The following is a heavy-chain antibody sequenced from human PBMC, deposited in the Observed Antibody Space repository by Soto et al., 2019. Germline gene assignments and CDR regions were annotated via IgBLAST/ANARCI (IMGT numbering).Heavy chain of an antibody. J-gene: IGHJ4*01. CDR2: SSGSGDET. CDR3: ATSLAATVVTPRLLY. V-gene: IGHV3-23*01. D-gene: IGHD6-25*01. CDR1: GFTVGSYA. Sequence: EVQVLESGGGLVQPGGSLRLSCAASGFTVGSYAMTWVRQAPGKGLEWVSGSSGSGDETYYADSVKGRFTVSRDNSKNTLYLQMNSLRAEDTALYYCATSLAATVVTPRLLYWGHGTLVTVSS.